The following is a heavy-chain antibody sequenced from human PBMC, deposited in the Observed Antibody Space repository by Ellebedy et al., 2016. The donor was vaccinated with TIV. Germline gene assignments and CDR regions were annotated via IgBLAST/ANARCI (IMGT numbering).Heavy chain of an antibody. J-gene: IGHJ3*02. Sequence: GGSLRLSCAASRFSFSSYWMSWVRQAPGKGLEWVANINQDGSEEYYVDSAKGRFTISRDNAKNSLYLQMNGLRAEDTAVYYCATDGSYGDYRFPTHAFEIWGQGTTVTVSS. CDR3: ATDGSYGDYRFPTHAFEI. V-gene: IGHV3-7*01. D-gene: IGHD3-10*01. CDR2: INQDGSEE. CDR1: RFSFSSYW.